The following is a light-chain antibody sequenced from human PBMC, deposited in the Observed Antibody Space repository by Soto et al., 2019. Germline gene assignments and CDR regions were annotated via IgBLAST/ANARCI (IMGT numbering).Light chain of an antibody. CDR3: QQRSNWPLT. Sequence: EVVLTQSPATLSLSPGESATLSCRASQSVNSYLVWYQQKLGQAPRLLIYDSSNRATGIPARFSGSGSGTDFTLTISSLEPEDFAVYFCQQRSNWPLTFVGGTKVEIK. J-gene: IGKJ4*01. V-gene: IGKV3-11*01. CDR2: DSS. CDR1: QSVNSY.